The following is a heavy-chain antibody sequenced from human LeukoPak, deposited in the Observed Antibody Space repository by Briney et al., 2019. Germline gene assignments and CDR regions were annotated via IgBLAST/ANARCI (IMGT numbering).Heavy chain of an antibody. V-gene: IGHV1-2*02. D-gene: IGHD2-15*01. J-gene: IGHJ4*02. CDR2: INPNSGGT. CDR3: ARDHPKYCSGGSCYGEGY. Sequence: GASVKVSCKASGYTFTGYYMHWARQAPGQGLEWMGWINPNSGGTNYAQKFQGRVTMTRDTSISTAYMELSRLRSDDTAVYYCARDHPKYCSGGSCYGEGYWGQGTLVTVSP. CDR1: GYTFTGYY.